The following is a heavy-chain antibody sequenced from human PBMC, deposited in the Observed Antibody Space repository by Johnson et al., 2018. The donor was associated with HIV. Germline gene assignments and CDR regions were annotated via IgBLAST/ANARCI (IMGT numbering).Heavy chain of an antibody. V-gene: IGHV3-66*02. CDR1: GFTVSSNY. J-gene: IGHJ3*02. D-gene: IGHD6-19*01. Sequence: MLLVESGGGLVQPGGSLRLSCAASGFTVSSNYMSWVRQAPGKGLEWVSVIYSGGSTYYADSVKGRFTISRDNSKNTLYLQMNSLRPEDTAVYYCARDRPSGWPDAFDIWGQGTMVTVSS. CDR2: IYSGGST. CDR3: ARDRPSGWPDAFDI.